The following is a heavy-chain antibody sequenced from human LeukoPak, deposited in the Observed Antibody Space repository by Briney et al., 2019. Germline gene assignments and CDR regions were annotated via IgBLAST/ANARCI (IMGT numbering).Heavy chain of an antibody. CDR1: GFTFSSYW. D-gene: IGHD2-2*01. J-gene: IGHJ5*02. V-gene: IGHV3-21*01. Sequence: GGSLRLSCAASGFTFSSYWMSWVRQAPGKGLEWVSCISGSSGKRYYADSVKGRFTISRDNAKNSLYLQMNSLRAEDTAVYYCAREVGYCSSTSCYNWFDPWGQGTLVTVSS. CDR3: AREVGYCSSTSCYNWFDP. CDR2: ISGSSGKR.